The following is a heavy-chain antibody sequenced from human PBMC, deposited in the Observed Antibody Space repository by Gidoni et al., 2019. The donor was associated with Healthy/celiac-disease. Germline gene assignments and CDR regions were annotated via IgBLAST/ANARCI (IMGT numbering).Heavy chain of an antibody. V-gene: IGHV1-24*01. J-gene: IGHJ4*02. Sequence: QVQLVQSGAEVKKPGASVKVSCKVSGYTLTALSMHWVRQAPGKGLEWMGGFDPEEWETNYGQKFQGRGNMNEETSKDQAYMELSRLRTEETGLYYRATGPQWEPHFDYWGQGTLVTVSS. CDR3: ATGPQWEPHFDY. CDR1: GYTLTALS. D-gene: IGHD1-26*01. CDR2: FDPEEWET.